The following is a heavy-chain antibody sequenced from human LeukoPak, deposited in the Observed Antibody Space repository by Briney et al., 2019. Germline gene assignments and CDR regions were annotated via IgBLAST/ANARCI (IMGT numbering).Heavy chain of an antibody. D-gene: IGHD2-15*01. CDR3: AKRRVAGSLDP. V-gene: IGHV3-23*01. Sequence: GGSLRLSCAASGFTFSSYAMSWVRQAPGKGLEWVSAISGSGGSTYYADSVKGRFTISRDNSKNTLYLQMNSLRAEDTAVSHCAKRRVAGSLDPWGQGTLVTVSS. J-gene: IGHJ5*02. CDR2: ISGSGGST. CDR1: GFTFSSYA.